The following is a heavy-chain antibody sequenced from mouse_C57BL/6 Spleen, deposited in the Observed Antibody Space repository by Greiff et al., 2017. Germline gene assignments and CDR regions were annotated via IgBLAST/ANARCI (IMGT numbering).Heavy chain of an antibody. CDR3: AREAGSQGLDAMDY. D-gene: IGHD3-1*01. Sequence: EVQLVESGPGLVKPSQSLSLTCSVTGYSITSGYYWNWIRQFPGNKLEWMGYISYDGSNNYNPSLKNRISITRDTSKNQFFLKLNSVTTEDTATYYCAREAGSQGLDAMDYWGQGTSVTVSS. CDR1: GYSITSGYY. CDR2: ISYDGSN. J-gene: IGHJ4*01. V-gene: IGHV3-6*01.